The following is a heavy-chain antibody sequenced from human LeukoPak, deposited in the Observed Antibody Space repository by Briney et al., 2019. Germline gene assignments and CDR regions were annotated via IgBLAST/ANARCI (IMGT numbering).Heavy chain of an antibody. J-gene: IGHJ3*02. CDR1: GGSISSYY. V-gene: IGHV4-59*01. CDR3: ASKRRGQGAFDI. CDR2: IYYSGST. Sequence: SETLSLTCTVSGGSISSYYWSWIRRPPGKGLEWIGYIYYSGSTNYNPSLKSRVTISVDTSKNQFSLKLSSVTAADTAVYYCASKRRGQGAFDIWGQGTMVTVSS.